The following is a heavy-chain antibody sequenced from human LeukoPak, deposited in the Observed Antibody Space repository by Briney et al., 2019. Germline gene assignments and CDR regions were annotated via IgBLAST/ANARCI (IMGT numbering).Heavy chain of an antibody. CDR1: GDSVGSSHW. Sequence: ETLSLTCVVSGDSVGSSHWWSWVRQPPGKGLEWVSSISSSSSYIYYADSVKGRFTISRDNAKNSLYLQMNSLRAEDTAVYYCARKAAAGIAEVDYWGQGTLVTVSS. D-gene: IGHD6-13*01. CDR2: ISSSSSYI. CDR3: ARKAAAGIAEVDY. V-gene: IGHV3-21*01. J-gene: IGHJ4*02.